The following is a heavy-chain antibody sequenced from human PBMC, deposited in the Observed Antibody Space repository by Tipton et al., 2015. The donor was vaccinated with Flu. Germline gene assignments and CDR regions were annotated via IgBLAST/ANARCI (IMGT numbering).Heavy chain of an antibody. V-gene: IGHV3-7*01. Sequence: SLRLSCAASGFTFSIYWMSWVRQAPGKGLEWVANIKQDGSEKNYVDSVKGRFTISRDNSKNTLYLQMNSLRVEDTAVYYCAAINFGSDYWGRGTLVTVSS. CDR3: AAINFGSDY. CDR1: GFTFSIYW. J-gene: IGHJ4*02. D-gene: IGHD2-2*02. CDR2: IKQDGSEK.